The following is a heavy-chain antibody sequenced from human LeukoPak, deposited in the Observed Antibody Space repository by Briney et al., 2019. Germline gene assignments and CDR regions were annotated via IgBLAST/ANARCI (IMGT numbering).Heavy chain of an antibody. CDR3: ARDPTEMTTVTIDY. CDR1: GFTFSSYS. Sequence: GGSLRLSCAASGFTFSSYSMNWVRQAPGKGLEWVSYISSSSSTIHYADSVKGRFTISRDNAKNSLYLQMNSLRDEDTAVYYCARDPTEMTTVTIDYWGQGTLVTVSS. J-gene: IGHJ4*02. D-gene: IGHD4-17*01. CDR2: ISSSSSTI. V-gene: IGHV3-48*02.